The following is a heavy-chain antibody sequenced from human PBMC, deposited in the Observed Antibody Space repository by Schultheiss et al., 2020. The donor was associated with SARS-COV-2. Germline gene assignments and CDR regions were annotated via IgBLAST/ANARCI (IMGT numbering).Heavy chain of an antibody. V-gene: IGHV3-48*02. CDR1: GFTFSSYA. D-gene: IGHD6-6*01. CDR2: ISSSSSTI. CDR3: ARSKVTRDHYYYYGMDV. J-gene: IGHJ6*02. Sequence: GGSLRLSCAASGFTFSSYAMHWVRQAPGKGLVWVSYISSSSSTIYYADSVKGRFTISRDNAKNSLYLQMNSLRDEDTAVYYCARSKVTRDHYYYYGMDVWGQGTTVTVSS.